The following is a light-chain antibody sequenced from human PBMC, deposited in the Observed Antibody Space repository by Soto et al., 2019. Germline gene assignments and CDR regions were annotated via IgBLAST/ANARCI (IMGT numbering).Light chain of an antibody. CDR3: QQRYRWPRT. CDR1: QSVSSTS. Sequence: EIVLTQSPATLSLSPGERATLSCRASQSVSSTSLTWLQQKPGQAPRLLIYDASTRATGIPARFTGSGSGTDFTLTITSLEPEDFVVYYCQQRYRWPRTFGQGTRLEMK. V-gene: IGKV3-11*01. J-gene: IGKJ2*01. CDR2: DAS.